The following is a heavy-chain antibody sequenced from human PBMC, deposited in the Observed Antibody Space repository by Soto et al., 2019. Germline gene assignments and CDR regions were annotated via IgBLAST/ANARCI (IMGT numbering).Heavy chain of an antibody. Sequence: SVTLCLNFAVYAWSFSHYYWKWFRQSPGQGLEWIGKIKHSGSSNYNPSLRSRVSISVDMSKNQFSLRLTSVTAADTAVYYCARGGSSDWQVALDIWGQGTMVT. J-gene: IGHJ3*02. D-gene: IGHD6-19*01. CDR2: IKHSGSS. CDR3: ARGGSSDWQVALDI. V-gene: IGHV4-34*01. CDR1: AWSFSHYY.